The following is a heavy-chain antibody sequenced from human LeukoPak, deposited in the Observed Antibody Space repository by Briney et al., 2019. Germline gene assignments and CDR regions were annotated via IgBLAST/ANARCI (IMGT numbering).Heavy chain of an antibody. V-gene: IGHV1-8*03. D-gene: IGHD3-3*01. CDR3: ARGPSWSGYSQPYYFDY. CDR1: VYTFTIYD. CDR2: MNPNSGNR. J-gene: IGHJ4*02. Sequence: ASVTVSFKSSVYTFTIYDINWVRQAAGQGLEWMGWMNPNSGNRGYAQKFQGRVTITRNTSISTAYMELSSLRSEDTAVYSCARGPSWSGYSQPYYFDYWGQGTLVTVSS.